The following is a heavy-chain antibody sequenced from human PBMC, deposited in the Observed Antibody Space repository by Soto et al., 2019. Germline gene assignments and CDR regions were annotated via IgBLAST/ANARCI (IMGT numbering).Heavy chain of an antibody. CDR3: ARYSGYDRNAFDI. J-gene: IGHJ3*02. CDR2: IYYSGST. V-gene: IGHV4-59*01. D-gene: IGHD5-12*01. Sequence: PSETLSLTCTVSGGSISSYYWSWIRQPPGKGLEWIGYIYYSGSTNYNPSLKSRVTISVDTSKNQFSLKLSSVTAADTAVYYCARYSGYDRNAFDIWGQGTMVTRLL. CDR1: GGSISSYY.